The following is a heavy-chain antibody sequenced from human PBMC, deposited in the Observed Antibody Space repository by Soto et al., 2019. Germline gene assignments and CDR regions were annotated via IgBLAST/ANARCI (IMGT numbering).Heavy chain of an antibody. CDR1: GYTFTTHG. V-gene: IGHV1-18*04. CDR3: ARVDDYVWGSFRP. J-gene: IGHJ4*02. CDR2: ISPYNGKT. D-gene: IGHD3-16*02. Sequence: KVSCKASGYTFTTHGISWVRQAPGQGLEWMGWISPYNGKTTYAQKVQGRVTMTTDTSTSTAYMELRGLRSDDTAVYYCARVDDYVWGSFRPWGQGAQVTVS.